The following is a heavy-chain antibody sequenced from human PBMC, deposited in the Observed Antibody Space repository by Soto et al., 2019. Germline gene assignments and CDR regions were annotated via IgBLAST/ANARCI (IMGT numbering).Heavy chain of an antibody. CDR3: AKLSCTSSTCYFPGWFVR. CDR1: GDSMSGGASF. Sequence: SESLSHTCAVSGDSMSGGASFWSWIRQPPGKGLEWIANVYYSGSSYYNPSLKSRLTISVDTTKNQFSLQLKSMTAADTAVYYCAKLSCTSSTCYFPGWFVRCGKGNRITVPS. CDR2: VYYSGSS. V-gene: IGHV4-31*11. D-gene: IGHD2-2*01. J-gene: IGHJ5*02.